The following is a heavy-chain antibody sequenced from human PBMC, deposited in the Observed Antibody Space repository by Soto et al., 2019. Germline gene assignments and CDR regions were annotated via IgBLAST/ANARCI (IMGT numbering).Heavy chain of an antibody. CDR3: ARQGEVDYYYYGMDV. J-gene: IGHJ6*02. CDR1: GFTFSSYG. CDR2: IWYDGSNK. Sequence: QVQLVESGGGVVQPGRSLRLSCAASGFTFSSYGMHWVRQAPGKGLEWVAVIWYDGSNKYYADSVKGRFTISRDNSKNTRYPQMNSLGAEDTAVYYCARQGEVDYYYYGMDVWGQATTVTVSS. V-gene: IGHV3-33*01. D-gene: IGHD3-10*01.